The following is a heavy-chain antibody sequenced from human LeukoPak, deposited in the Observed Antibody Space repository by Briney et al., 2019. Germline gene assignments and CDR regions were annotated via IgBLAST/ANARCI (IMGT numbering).Heavy chain of an antibody. D-gene: IGHD5-24*01. J-gene: IGHJ3*02. CDR1: GYTFTKSY. CDR2: INPGGDNT. CDR3: ARIRDGYNDAYDI. Sequence: ASVKVSCKASGYTFTKSYIHWVRQAPGQRLEWMGLINPGGDNTNYVQNFQGRVTMTSDTSARTVYMELSSLRSEDTAIYYCARIRDGYNDAYDIWGQGTVVTVPS. V-gene: IGHV1-46*01.